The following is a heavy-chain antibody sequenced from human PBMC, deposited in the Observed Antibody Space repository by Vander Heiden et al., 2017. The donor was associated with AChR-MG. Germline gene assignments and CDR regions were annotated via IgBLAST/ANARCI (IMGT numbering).Heavy chain of an antibody. J-gene: IGHJ4*02. CDR1: GLSLRKFW. D-gene: IGHD2-15*01. CDR3: TRVEGWTRPY. CDR2: VNPDGSET. Sequence: DVQLVESGGGLVQPGGSLSLSCAVSGLSLRKFWMSWVSQAQGKGLEWVASVNPDGSETFYTDSARGRFAISRDNANNSLLLQMNSRRAEETGFDYCTRVEGWTRPYWGQGTLGTVSS. V-gene: IGHV3-7*01.